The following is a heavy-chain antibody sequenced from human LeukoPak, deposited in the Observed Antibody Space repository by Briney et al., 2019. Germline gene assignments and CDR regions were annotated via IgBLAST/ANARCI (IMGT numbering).Heavy chain of an antibody. CDR1: GFTFSSYW. Sequence: QTGGSLRLSCAASGFTFSSYWMSWVRQAPGKGLEWVANIKQDGSEKYYVDSVKGRFTISRDNAKNSLYLQMNSLRAEDTAVYYCATSSQYYYDSSGYYLLYWGQGTLVTVSS. D-gene: IGHD3-22*01. CDR3: ATSSQYYYDSSGYYLLY. V-gene: IGHV3-7*01. J-gene: IGHJ4*02. CDR2: IKQDGSEK.